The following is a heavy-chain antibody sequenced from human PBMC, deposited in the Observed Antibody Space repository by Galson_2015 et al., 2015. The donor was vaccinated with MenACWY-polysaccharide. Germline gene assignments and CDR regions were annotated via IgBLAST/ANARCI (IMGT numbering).Heavy chain of an antibody. D-gene: IGHD6-25*01. J-gene: IGHJ4*02. CDR1: GDSTRSGGYY. CDR2: IHYRGST. CDR3: ARHNIAAGDFDY. Sequence: TLSLTCTVSGDSTRSGGYYWRWIRQHPGKGLEWMGYIHYRGSTSYNPSLKSRLLISGDASNGQFSLKLSSVTAADTAVYYCARHNIAAGDFDYWGQGALVTVSS. V-gene: IGHV4-31*03.